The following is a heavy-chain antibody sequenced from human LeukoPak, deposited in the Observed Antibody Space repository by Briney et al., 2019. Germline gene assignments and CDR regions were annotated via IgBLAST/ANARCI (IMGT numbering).Heavy chain of an antibody. D-gene: IGHD2-21*02. V-gene: IGHV3-30-3*01. CDR2: ISYDGSNK. CDR3: ATAYCGGDCYGYFQH. Sequence: GGSLRLSCAASGFTFSSYAMHWVRQAPGKGLEWVAVISYDGSNKYYADSVKGRFTISRDNSKNTLYLQMNSLRAEDTAVYYCATAYCGGDCYGYFQHWGQGTLVTVSS. CDR1: GFTFSSYA. J-gene: IGHJ1*01.